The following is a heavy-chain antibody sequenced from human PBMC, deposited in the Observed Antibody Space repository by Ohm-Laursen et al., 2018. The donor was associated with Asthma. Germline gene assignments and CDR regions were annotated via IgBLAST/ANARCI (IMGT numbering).Heavy chain of an antibody. J-gene: IGHJ6*02. CDR2: IRSKAQSYTT. V-gene: IGHV3-72*01. Sequence: SLRLSCAASKFTFSNHWMNWVRQAPGKGLEWVGRIRSKAQSYTTEYAASVKGRFTISRDDSKNSLYLQMNSLRAEDTAVYYCARDLARGGYSGYDSYYYYGMDVWGQGTTVTVPS. D-gene: IGHD5-12*01. CDR3: ARDLARGGYSGYDSYYYYGMDV. CDR1: KFTFSNHW.